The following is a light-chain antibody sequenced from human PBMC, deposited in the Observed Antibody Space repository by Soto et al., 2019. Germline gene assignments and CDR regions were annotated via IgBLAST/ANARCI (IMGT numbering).Light chain of an antibody. J-gene: IGLJ2*01. Sequence: QSVLTQPPSVSGAPGQRVTISCTGSTSNIGTGYDVHWYQQLPGTAPKLIIYANSNRPSGVPDRFSGSKSGTSASLAITGLQAEDEADYYCQSYDSSLSVHMVFGGGTQLTVL. CDR2: ANS. CDR3: QSYDSSLSVHMV. V-gene: IGLV1-40*01. CDR1: TSNIGTGYD.